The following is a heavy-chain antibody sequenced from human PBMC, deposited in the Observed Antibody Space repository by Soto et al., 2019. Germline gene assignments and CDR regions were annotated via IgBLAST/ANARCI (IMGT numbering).Heavy chain of an antibody. J-gene: IGHJ4*02. CDR3: AKDGGSYYYFDY. D-gene: IGHD1-26*01. V-gene: IGHV3-23*01. CDR1: GFTFSSYA. Sequence: GGSLRLSCAASGFTFSSYAMSWVRQAPGKGLEWVSPISGSGGSTYYADSVKGRFTISRDNSKNTLYLQMNSLRAEDTAVYYCAKDGGSYYYFDYWGQGTLVTVSS. CDR2: ISGSGGST.